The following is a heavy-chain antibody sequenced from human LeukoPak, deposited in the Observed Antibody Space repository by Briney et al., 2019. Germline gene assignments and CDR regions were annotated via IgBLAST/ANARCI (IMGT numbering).Heavy chain of an antibody. V-gene: IGHV3-21*01. CDR2: ISSSSYI. CDR3: ARMVDSYGGYAFDI. Sequence: GGSLRLSCAASGFTFSSYSMNWVRQAPGKGLEWVSSISSSSYIYYTDSVKGRFTISRDNAKNSLYLQMNSLRAEDTAVYYCARMVDSYGGYAFDIWGQGTMVTVSS. CDR1: GFTFSSYS. D-gene: IGHD5-18*01. J-gene: IGHJ3*02.